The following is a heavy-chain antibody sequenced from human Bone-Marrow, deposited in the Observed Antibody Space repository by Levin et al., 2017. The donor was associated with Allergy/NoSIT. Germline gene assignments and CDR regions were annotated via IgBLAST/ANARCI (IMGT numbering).Heavy chain of an antibody. D-gene: IGHD2-2*01. Sequence: SETLSLTCTVSGGSISSYYWSWIRQPPGKGLEWIGYIYYSGSTNYNPSLKSRVTISVDTSKNQFSLKLSSVTAADTAVYYCARVSAEYCSSTSCYSPLDYYYYMDVWGKGTTVTVSS. CDR1: GGSISSYY. CDR2: IYYSGST. J-gene: IGHJ6*03. CDR3: ARVSAEYCSSTSCYSPLDYYYYMDV. V-gene: IGHV4-59*01.